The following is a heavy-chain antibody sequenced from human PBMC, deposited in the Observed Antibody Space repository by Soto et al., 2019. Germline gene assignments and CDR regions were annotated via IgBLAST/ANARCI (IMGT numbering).Heavy chain of an antibody. CDR3: ARRSKSGGATTINYYYGMDV. D-gene: IGHD1-26*01. CDR1: GYSFTSYW. Sequence: GESLKISCKGSGYSFTSYWISWVRQMPGKGLEWMGRIDPSDSYTNYSPSFQGYVTISADKSISTAYLQWSSLKASDTAMYYCARRSKSGGATTINYYYGMDVWGQGTTVTVSS. J-gene: IGHJ6*02. V-gene: IGHV5-10-1*01. CDR2: IDPSDSYT.